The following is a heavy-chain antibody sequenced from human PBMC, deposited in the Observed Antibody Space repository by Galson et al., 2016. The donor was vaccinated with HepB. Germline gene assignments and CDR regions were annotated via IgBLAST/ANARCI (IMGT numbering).Heavy chain of an antibody. CDR3: VGRSTSMDYTYYYSLMDV. D-gene: IGHD4-11*01. CDR1: GDSIGSSNYY. V-gene: IGHV4-39*01. J-gene: IGHJ6*02. CDR2: IYYSGST. Sequence: SETLSLTCSVSGDSIGSSNYYWGWIRQPPGKGLESIGSIYYSGSTYYSPSLRSRVTISVDTSKNQFSLKLNSVTAADTAVYYCVGRSTSMDYTYYYSLMDVWGQGTTVTVSS.